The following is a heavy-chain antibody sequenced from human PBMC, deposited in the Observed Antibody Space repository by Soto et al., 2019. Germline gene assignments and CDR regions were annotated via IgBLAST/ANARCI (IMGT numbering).Heavy chain of an antibody. Sequence: VQLLESGGGLVQPGGSLRLSCAASGFTFSSYAMSWVRQAPGKGLEWVSAISGSGGSTYYADSVKGRFTISRDNSKNTLYLQMNSLRAEDTAVYYCAKDLYDIEYRGNWFDPWGQGTLVTVSS. CDR1: GFTFSSYA. J-gene: IGHJ5*02. CDR2: ISGSGGST. V-gene: IGHV3-23*01. D-gene: IGHD3-9*01. CDR3: AKDLYDIEYRGNWFDP.